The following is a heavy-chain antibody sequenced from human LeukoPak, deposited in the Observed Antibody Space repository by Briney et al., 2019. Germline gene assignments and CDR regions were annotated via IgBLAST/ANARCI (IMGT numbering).Heavy chain of an antibody. CDR3: ASSKPGRIAAAGYDY. V-gene: IGHV1-69*05. D-gene: IGHD6-13*01. CDR1: GGTFSSYA. CDR2: IIPIFGTA. J-gene: IGHJ4*02. Sequence: SVKVSCKASGGTFSSYAISWVRQAPGQGLEWMGGIIPIFGTANYAQKFQGRATITTDESTSTAYMELSSLRSEDTAVYYCASSKPGRIAAAGYDYWGQGTLVTVSS.